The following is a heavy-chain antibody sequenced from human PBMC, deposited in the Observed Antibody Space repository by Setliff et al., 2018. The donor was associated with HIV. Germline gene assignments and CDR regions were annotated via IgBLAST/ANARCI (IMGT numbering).Heavy chain of an antibody. V-gene: IGHV4-34*01. CDR1: GGSVSGHY. Sequence: PSETLSLTCAVYGGSVSGHYWGWFRQPPGKGLEWIGEITPSGATNYLPSLKSRVTMSLDTSKNQFSLKMTSVTAADTALYYCSNWNTTIDEDAWGQGTLITVSS. CDR3: SNWNTTIDEDA. CDR2: ITPSGAT. J-gene: IGHJ5*02. D-gene: IGHD1-1*01.